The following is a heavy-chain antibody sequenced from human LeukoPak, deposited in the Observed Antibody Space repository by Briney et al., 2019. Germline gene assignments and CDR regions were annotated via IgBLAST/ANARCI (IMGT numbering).Heavy chain of an antibody. Sequence: SETLSLTCTVSVGSISNYYWIWIRQPPGKGLEWIGYIYYSGSTNYNPSLKSRVTISVDTSKNQFSLKLSSVTAADSAVYYCASASSSSGWPTIDYWGQGTLVTVSS. CDR2: IYYSGST. D-gene: IGHD6-19*01. CDR3: ASASSSSGWPTIDY. J-gene: IGHJ4*02. V-gene: IGHV4-59*08. CDR1: VGSISNYY.